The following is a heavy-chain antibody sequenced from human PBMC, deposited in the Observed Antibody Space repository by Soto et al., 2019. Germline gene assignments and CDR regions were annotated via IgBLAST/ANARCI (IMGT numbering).Heavy chain of an antibody. V-gene: IGHV1-69*13. CDR3: AREEGSSSSGRPVEYYGMDV. J-gene: IGHJ6*02. CDR2: IIPIFGTA. D-gene: IGHD6-6*01. CDR1: GRTFSSYA. Sequence: SSVKVSCKASGRTFSSYAISWVRQAPGQGLEWMGGIIPIFGTANYAQKFQGRVTITADESTSTAYMELSSLRSEDTAVYYCAREEGSSSSGRPVEYYGMDVWGQGTTVTVSS.